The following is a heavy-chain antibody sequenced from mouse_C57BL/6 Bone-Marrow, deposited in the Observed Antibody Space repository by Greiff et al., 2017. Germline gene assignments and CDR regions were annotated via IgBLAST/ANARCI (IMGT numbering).Heavy chain of an antibody. CDR1: GYAFTNYL. CDR3: ARGFIYYYGSSYFSYAMDY. J-gene: IGHJ4*01. D-gene: IGHD1-1*01. Sequence: VQLQQSGAELVRPGTSVKVSCKASGYAFTNYLIEWVKQRPGQGLEWIGVINPGSGGTNYNEKFKGKATLTADKSSSTDYMQLSSLTSEDSAVYFCARGFIYYYGSSYFSYAMDYWGQGTSVTVSS. V-gene: IGHV1-54*01. CDR2: INPGSGGT.